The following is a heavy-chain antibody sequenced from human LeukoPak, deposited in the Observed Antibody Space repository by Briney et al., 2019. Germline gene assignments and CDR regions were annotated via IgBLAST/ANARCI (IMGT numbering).Heavy chain of an antibody. D-gene: IGHD2-15*01. CDR2: IYYSGST. Sequence: SETLSLTCTVSGGPINSGGYYWSWIRQHPGKGLEWIGYIYYSGSTYYNPSLKSRVTISIDTSKNQFSLKLSSVTAADTAVYYCARDGGYCSGGNCFDAFDIWGQGTMVTVS. CDR3: ARDGGYCSGGNCFDAFDI. V-gene: IGHV4-31*03. CDR1: GGPINSGGYY. J-gene: IGHJ3*02.